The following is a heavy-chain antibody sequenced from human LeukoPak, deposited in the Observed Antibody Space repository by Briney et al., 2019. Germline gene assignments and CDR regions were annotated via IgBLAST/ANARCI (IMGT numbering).Heavy chain of an antibody. Sequence: ASVKVSCKASGYTFTGYYMHWVRQAPGQGLEWMGWINPNSGGTNYAQKFQGRVTMTRDTSISTAYMELSRLRSDDTAVFYCARGDSSPYYYFDYWGQGTLVTASS. CDR2: INPNSGGT. V-gene: IGHV1-2*02. CDR1: GYTFTGYY. CDR3: ARGDSSPYYYFDY. D-gene: IGHD3-22*01. J-gene: IGHJ4*02.